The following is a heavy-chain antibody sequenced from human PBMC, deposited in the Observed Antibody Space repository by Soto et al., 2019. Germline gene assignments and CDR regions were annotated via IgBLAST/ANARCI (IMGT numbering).Heavy chain of an antibody. D-gene: IGHD3-10*01. CDR1: GGSFSGYY. J-gene: IGHJ6*02. CDR3: ARALWSGEFYGMDG. CDR2: INHSGST. V-gene: IGHV4-34*01. Sequence: SETLSLTCAVYGGSFSGYYWSWIRQPPGKGLEWIGEINHSGSTNYNPSLKSRVTISVDTSKNQFSLKLSSVTAADTSVYFCARALWSGEFYGMDGGGQGTTVTASS.